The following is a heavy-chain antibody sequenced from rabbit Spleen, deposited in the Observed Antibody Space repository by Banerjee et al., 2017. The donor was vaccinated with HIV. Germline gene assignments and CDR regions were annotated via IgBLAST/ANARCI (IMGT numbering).Heavy chain of an antibody. CDR1: GFDFTSYY. J-gene: IGHJ4*01. Sequence: QVKETGGGLVQPGGSLKLSCKASGFDFTSYYMSWVRQAPGKGLEWIGYIDPVFGSAYYASWVNGRFSISRENTQNTVSLQLNSLTAADTATYFCARGGGLWGPGTLVTV. V-gene: IGHV1S7*01. CDR3: ARGGGL. CDR2: IDPVFGSA.